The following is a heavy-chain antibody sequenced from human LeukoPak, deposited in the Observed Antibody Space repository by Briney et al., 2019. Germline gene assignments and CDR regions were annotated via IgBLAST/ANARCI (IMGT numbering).Heavy chain of an antibody. Sequence: GGSLRLSCAASRFTVSSNYMTWVRQAAGKGLEWVAFIRYDDSKIYYADSVKGRFTISRDNSKNTLYLQMNSLRGEDTAVYYCAKDSLRERIVGSTTRGVNDYWGQGTLVTVSS. V-gene: IGHV3-30*02. CDR3: AKDSLRERIVGSTTRGVNDY. J-gene: IGHJ4*02. CDR1: RFTVSSNY. D-gene: IGHD1-26*01. CDR2: IRYDDSKI.